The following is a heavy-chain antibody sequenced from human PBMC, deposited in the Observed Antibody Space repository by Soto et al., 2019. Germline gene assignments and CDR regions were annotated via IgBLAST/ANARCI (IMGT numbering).Heavy chain of an antibody. J-gene: IGHJ5*02. CDR1: GGSISSGGYY. V-gene: IGHV4-31*03. Sequence: SETLSLTCTVSGGSISSGGYYWSWIRQHPGKGLEWIGYIYYSGSTYYNPSLKSRVTISVDTSKNQFSLKLSSVTAADTAVYYCARDLRQQLVEGYNWFDPWGQGTLVTVSS. D-gene: IGHD6-13*01. CDR2: IYYSGST. CDR3: ARDLRQQLVEGYNWFDP.